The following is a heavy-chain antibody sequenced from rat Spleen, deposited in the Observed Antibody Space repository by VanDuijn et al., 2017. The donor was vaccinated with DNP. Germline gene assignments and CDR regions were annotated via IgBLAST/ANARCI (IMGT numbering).Heavy chain of an antibody. Sequence: EVQLVESGGDLVQPGRSLKVSCVVSGFTFSSYWMFWIRQAPGKGLEWVASINADGGSTSYSDSVKGRFSISRDNAENTVYLQMNSLRSEDMATYYCAREDYGYKRGYFDYWGQGVKVTVSS. CDR2: INADGGST. J-gene: IGHJ2*01. V-gene: IGHV5-58*01. D-gene: IGHD1-9*01. CDR3: AREDYGYKRGYFDY. CDR1: GFTFSSYW.